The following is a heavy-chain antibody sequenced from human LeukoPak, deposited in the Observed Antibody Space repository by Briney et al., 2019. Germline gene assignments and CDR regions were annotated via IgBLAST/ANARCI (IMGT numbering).Heavy chain of an antibody. J-gene: IGHJ6*02. Sequence: GGSLRLSCAASGFTFSSYEMNWVRQAPGKGLQWVSYISSSGSTIYYADSVKGRFTISRDNAKNSLYLQMNSLRAEDTAVYYCARVLGGGKQQPTSFAYYYYYDMDVWGQGTTVTVSS. D-gene: IGHD6-13*01. V-gene: IGHV3-48*03. CDR1: GFTFSSYE. CDR2: ISSSGSTI. CDR3: ARVLGGGKQQPTSFAYYYYYDMDV.